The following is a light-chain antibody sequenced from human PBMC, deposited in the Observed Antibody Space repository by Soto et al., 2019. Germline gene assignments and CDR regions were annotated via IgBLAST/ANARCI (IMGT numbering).Light chain of an antibody. CDR3: SSYAGSNNSYV. CDR1: SSDVGGYNY. CDR2: EVS. J-gene: IGLJ1*01. Sequence: QSALTQPPSASGSPGQSVTISCTGTSSDVGGYNYVSWYQQHPGKAPKLMIYEVSKRPSGVPYRFSGSKSGNTASLPVSGLQAEYEADYYCSSYAGSNNSYVFGTGTKLTVL. V-gene: IGLV2-8*01.